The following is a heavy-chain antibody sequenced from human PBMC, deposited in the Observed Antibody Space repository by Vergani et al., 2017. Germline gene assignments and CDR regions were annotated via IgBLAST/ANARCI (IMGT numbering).Heavy chain of an antibody. CDR3: ARDGWQLLDYFYYMDV. CDR2: INSDVDST. J-gene: IGHJ6*03. D-gene: IGHD4-23*01. CDR1: GFTFSNYW. V-gene: IGHV3-74*01. Sequence: EVQLVESGGGLVQPGGSLRLSCTASGFTFSNYWMQWVRQAPGKGLMWVSRINSDVDSTSYADSVKGRFTISRDNAKNSLYLHMDSLRAEDTAVYYCARDGWQLLDYFYYMDVSVKGTTVTVSS.